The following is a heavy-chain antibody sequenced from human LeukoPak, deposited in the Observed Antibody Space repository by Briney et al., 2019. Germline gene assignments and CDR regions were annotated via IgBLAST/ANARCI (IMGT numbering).Heavy chain of an antibody. D-gene: IGHD2-21*02. CDR1: GGSISGSY. Sequence: PSETLSLTCSVSGGSISGSYWAWIRQPPGKGLEWIGYIYYSGSTNYNPSLKSRVTISVDTSKSQFSLNLTSLTAADTAAYYCARGRGVVTALDYWGQGTLVSVSS. J-gene: IGHJ4*02. CDR2: IYYSGST. CDR3: ARGRGVVTALDY. V-gene: IGHV4-59*01.